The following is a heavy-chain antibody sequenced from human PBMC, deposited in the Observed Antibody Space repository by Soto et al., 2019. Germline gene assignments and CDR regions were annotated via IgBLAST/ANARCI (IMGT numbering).Heavy chain of an antibody. D-gene: IGHD1-26*01. CDR1: GGTFSTYG. V-gene: IGHV1-69*01. CDR3: ASRERVDAFDV. J-gene: IGHJ3*01. Sequence: QVQLVQSGAEVKKPGSSVKVSCKASGGTFSTYGITWVRQASGQGLEWMGGIIPISGTIKFAQKFQGRLTITPDESTSTVYMALSSLTSEDTAVYYCASRERVDAFDVWGQGTMVTVSS. CDR2: IIPISGTI.